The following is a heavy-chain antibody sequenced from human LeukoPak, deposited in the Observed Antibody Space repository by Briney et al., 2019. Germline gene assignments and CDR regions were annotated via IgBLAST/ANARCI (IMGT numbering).Heavy chain of an antibody. J-gene: IGHJ4*02. V-gene: IGHV1-69*06. D-gene: IGHD3-10*01. CDR3: ARDTYYYGSGSYYFDY. CDR1: GGTFSSYA. Sequence: SVKVSCKASGGTFSSYAISWVRQAPGQGLEWMGGIIPIFGTANYAQKFQGRVTITADKSTSTAYMELSSLRSEDTAVYYCARDTYYYGSGSYYFDYWGQGTLVTVSS. CDR2: IIPIFGTA.